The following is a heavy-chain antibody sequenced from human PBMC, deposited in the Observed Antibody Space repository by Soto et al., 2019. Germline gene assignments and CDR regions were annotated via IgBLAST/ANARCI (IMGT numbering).Heavy chain of an antibody. Sequence: ASLKVSCKASGYTFTSYYMHWVRQAPGQGLEWMGIINPSGGSTSYAQKFQGRVTMTRDTSTSTVYMELSSLRSEDTAVYYCARATVVAARAFDIWGQGTMVTVSS. V-gene: IGHV1-46*01. CDR1: GYTFTSYY. D-gene: IGHD2-15*01. J-gene: IGHJ3*02. CDR2: INPSGGST. CDR3: ARATVVAARAFDI.